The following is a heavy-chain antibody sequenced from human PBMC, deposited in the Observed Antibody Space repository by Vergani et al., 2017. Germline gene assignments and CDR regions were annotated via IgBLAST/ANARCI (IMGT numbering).Heavy chain of an antibody. V-gene: IGHV1-69*01. J-gene: IGHJ4*02. Sequence: VQLVQSGAEVKKPGSSVEVSCKASGGTFSSYAISWVRQAPGQGLEWMGGIIPIFGTANYAQKFQGRVTITADESTSTAYMELSSLRSEDTAVYYCARDPSSIVGATSEYWGQGTLVTVSS. CDR1: GGTFSSYA. D-gene: IGHD1-26*01. CDR2: IIPIFGTA. CDR3: ARDPSSIVGATSEY.